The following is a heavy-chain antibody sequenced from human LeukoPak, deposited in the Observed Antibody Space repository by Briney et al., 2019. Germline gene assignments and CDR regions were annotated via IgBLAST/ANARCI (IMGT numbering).Heavy chain of an antibody. CDR2: IKQDGSEK. D-gene: IGHD5-18*01. CDR3: AREGYSYAYYFDY. V-gene: IGHV3-7*01. Sequence: GGSLRLSCAASGFTFSSYWMHWVRQAPGKGLEWVANIKQDGSEKNYVDSVKGRFTISRDNAKNSLYLQMNSLRAEDTAVYYCAREGYSYAYYFDYWGQGTLVTVSS. CDR1: GFTFSSYW. J-gene: IGHJ4*02.